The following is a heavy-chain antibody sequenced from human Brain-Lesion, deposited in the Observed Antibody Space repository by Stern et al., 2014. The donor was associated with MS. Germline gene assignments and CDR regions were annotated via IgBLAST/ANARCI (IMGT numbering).Heavy chain of an antibody. D-gene: IGHD2-15*01. V-gene: IGHV2-5*02. CDR1: GFSVATAGVG. Sequence: QVTLKESGPTLVKPTQTVTLTCTLSGFSVATAGVGVGWIRQPPGKALEWLVRIYWDGDKLYSPSLKNRLTIIKDTSKNQVVLTMTNVDPVDTATYYCAHSRVKYCRGGTCYSSLFDYWGQGTLVTVSS. CDR2: IYWDGDK. J-gene: IGHJ4*02. CDR3: AHSRVKYCRGGTCYSSLFDY.